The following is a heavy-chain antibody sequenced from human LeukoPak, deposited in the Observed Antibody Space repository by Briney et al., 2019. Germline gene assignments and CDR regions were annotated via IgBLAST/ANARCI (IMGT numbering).Heavy chain of an antibody. CDR1: GFTFSSYA. D-gene: IGHD6-13*01. CDR2: ISGSGGSP. Sequence: GESLRLSCAASGFTFSSYAMSWVRQAPGKELEWVSAISGSGGSPYYAASVKGRFTIARDNSKNTLYLQMNSLRAEDTAVYYCARGYSSSCYWFDPWGQGTLVTVSS. J-gene: IGHJ5*02. V-gene: IGHV3-23*01. CDR3: ARGYSSSCYWFDP.